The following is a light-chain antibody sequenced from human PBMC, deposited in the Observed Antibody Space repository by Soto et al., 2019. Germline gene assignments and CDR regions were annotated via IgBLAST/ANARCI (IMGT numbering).Light chain of an antibody. CDR1: QGIRHD. V-gene: IGKV1-6*01. CDR3: LQDYTYPRT. Sequence: AIDMTQSPSSLSVALGDRVTITFRASQGIRHDLGWYQQKPGKAPELLIYAASILQSGVPSRFSGSGSGTDFTLTITSLQPEDFAIYYCLQDYTYPRTFGGGTKVDI. J-gene: IGKJ4*01. CDR2: AAS.